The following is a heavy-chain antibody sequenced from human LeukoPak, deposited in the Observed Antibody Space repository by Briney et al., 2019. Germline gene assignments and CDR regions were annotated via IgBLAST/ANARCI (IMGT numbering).Heavy chain of an antibody. CDR2: ISSSSSYI. V-gene: IGHV3-21*01. J-gene: IGHJ6*02. CDR3: ARDPNPIFYCYGMDV. CDR1: GFTFSSYS. D-gene: IGHD3-16*01. Sequence: PGGSLRLSCAASGFTFSSYSMNWVRQAPGKGLEWVSSISSSSSYIYYADSVKGRFTISRDNAKNSLYLQMNSLRAEDTAVYYCARDPNPIFYCYGMDVWGQGTTVTVSS.